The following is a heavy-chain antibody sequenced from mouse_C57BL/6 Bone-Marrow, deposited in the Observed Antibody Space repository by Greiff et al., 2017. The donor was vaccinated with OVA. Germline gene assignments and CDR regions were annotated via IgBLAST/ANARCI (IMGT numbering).Heavy chain of an antibody. CDR2: ISYSGST. CDR1: GYSITSGYD. V-gene: IGHV3-1*01. CDR3: AREGDGDAMDY. Sequence: EVQLVESGPGMVKPSQSLSLTCTVTGYSITSGYDWHWIRHFPGNKLEWMGYISYSGSTNYNPSLKSRISITHDTSKNHFFLKLNSVTTEDTATYYCAREGDGDAMDYWGQGTSVTVSS. J-gene: IGHJ4*01. D-gene: IGHD3-3*01.